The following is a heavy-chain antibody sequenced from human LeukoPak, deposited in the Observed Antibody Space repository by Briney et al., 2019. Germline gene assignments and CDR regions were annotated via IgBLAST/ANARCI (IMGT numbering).Heavy chain of an antibody. CDR2: ISAYNGNT. J-gene: IGHJ3*02. V-gene: IGHV1-18*01. CDR3: ASRVYYYDSSGRDAFDI. CDR1: GYTFTSYG. D-gene: IGHD3-22*01. Sequence: ASVKVSCKASGYTFTSYGISWVRQAPGQGLEWMGWISAYNGNTNYAQKLQGRVTMTTDTSTSTAYMELRSLRSDDTAVYYCASRVYYYDSSGRDAFDIWGQGTMATVSS.